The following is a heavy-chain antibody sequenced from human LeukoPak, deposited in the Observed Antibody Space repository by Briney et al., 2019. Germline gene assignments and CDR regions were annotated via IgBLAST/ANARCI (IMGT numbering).Heavy chain of an antibody. CDR1: GGTFSSYA. J-gene: IGHJ4*02. D-gene: IGHD6-6*01. Sequence: SVKVSCKASGGTFSSYAISWVRQAPGQGLEWMGGIIPIFGTANYAQKFQGRVTITTDESTSTAYMELSSLRSEDTAVYYCARVDGSSSYHFEYWGQGTLVTVSS. V-gene: IGHV1-69*05. CDR3: ARVDGSSSYHFEY. CDR2: IIPIFGTA.